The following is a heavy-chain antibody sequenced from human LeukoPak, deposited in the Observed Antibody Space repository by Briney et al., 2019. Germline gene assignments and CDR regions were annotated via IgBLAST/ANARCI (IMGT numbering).Heavy chain of an antibody. D-gene: IGHD6-13*01. V-gene: IGHV3-7*01. J-gene: IGHJ4*02. CDR2: IKQDGSEK. CDR3: ASTTNHIAAADPFDY. CDR1: GFTFSNAW. Sequence: PGGSLRLSCAASGFTFSNAWMSWVRQAPGKGLEWVANIKQDGSEKYYVDSVKGRFTISRDNAKNSLYLQMNSLRAEDTAVYYCASTTNHIAAADPFDYWGQGTLVTVSS.